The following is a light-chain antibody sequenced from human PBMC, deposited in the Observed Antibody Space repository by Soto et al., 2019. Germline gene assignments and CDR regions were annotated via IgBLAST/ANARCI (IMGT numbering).Light chain of an antibody. V-gene: IGKV3-15*01. CDR3: QQYNNWPPIT. Sequence: VVMTQSPATLSVSPGETATLSCRASQSVTTKIAWFQQRPGQAPRLLIYAASTRASGVPARFSGGGSGTEFTLTISGLQPEDSAVYFCQQYNNWPPITFGQGTRLETK. CDR2: AAS. CDR1: QSVTTK. J-gene: IGKJ5*01.